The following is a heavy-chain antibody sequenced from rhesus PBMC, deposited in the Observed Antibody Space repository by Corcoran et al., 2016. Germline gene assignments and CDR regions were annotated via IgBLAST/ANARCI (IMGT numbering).Heavy chain of an antibody. CDR1: GGSISSNY. J-gene: IGHJ6*01. D-gene: IGHD1-26*01. CDR3: AREELYNWNLNGLDS. CDR2: ISGGGGST. Sequence: QLQLQESGPGLVKPSETLSLTCAVSGGSISSNYWSWIRQPPGKGLEWIGRISGGGGSTDDNPSLKSLVSISTAPAKNQFSLKRSSVTAADTAVYYCAREELYNWNLNGLDSWGQGVVVTVSS. V-gene: IGHV4-173*01.